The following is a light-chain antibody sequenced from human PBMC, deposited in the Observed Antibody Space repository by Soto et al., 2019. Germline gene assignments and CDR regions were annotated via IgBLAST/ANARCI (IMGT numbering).Light chain of an antibody. V-gene: IGKV3-20*01. CDR3: QQYGSSPTT. J-gene: IGKJ1*01. CDR2: GAS. Sequence: EIVLTQSPGTLSLSPGERATLSCRASQSVSSSYLAWYQQKPGQAPRLLIYGASSRATGIPDRFSGSGSGTDFTLTISRLEPEDFAVYYCQQYGSSPTTFSQGTKV. CDR1: QSVSSSY.